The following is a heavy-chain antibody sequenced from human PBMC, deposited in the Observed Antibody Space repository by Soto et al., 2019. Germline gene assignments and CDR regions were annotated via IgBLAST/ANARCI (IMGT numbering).Heavy chain of an antibody. V-gene: IGHV4-31*03. CDR3: ASGTEVSPSWDV. D-gene: IGHD1-26*01. J-gene: IGHJ6*02. CDR2: LYYSVST. Sequence: QVQLQESGPGLVKPSQTLSLTCTVSGGSISSGGYYLSWIRQHPGTGLEWIGYLYYSVSTYYNPSPNSRVTISVDTSKNQFSLKLSSVTAADTAVYYCASGTEVSPSWDVWGQGTTVTVSS. CDR1: GGSISSGGYY.